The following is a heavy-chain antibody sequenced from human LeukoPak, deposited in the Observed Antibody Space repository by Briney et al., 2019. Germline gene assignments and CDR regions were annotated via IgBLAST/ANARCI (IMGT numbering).Heavy chain of an antibody. D-gene: IGHD1-1*01. J-gene: IGHJ4*02. CDR1: GDSISSGCNY. CDR3: ARHLSGTTMSHYFDF. Sequence: SETLSLTCSVSGDSISSGCNYWGWIRQSPGKGLEWIASIYPSGNTHSNPSLKSRVSISVDTSKNQVSLKLYSVTASDAAIYYCARHLSGTTMSHYFDFWGQGTLVTVSS. CDR2: IYPSGNT. V-gene: IGHV4-39*01.